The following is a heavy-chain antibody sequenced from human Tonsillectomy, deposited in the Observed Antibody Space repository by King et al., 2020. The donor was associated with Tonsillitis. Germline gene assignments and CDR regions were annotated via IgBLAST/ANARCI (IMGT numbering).Heavy chain of an antibody. Sequence: VQLVESGGGLVQPGGSLRLSCAASGFTFSSCAMSWVRQAPGKGLEWVSGISGSGGRTYYADSVKGRFTISRDNSKNTLYLQMNSLRAEDTAVYYCAKVPLVRGVIMRGYYFDHWGQGTLVTVSS. CDR3: AKVPLVRGVIMRGYYFDH. D-gene: IGHD3-10*01. CDR2: ISGSGGRT. J-gene: IGHJ4*02. CDR1: GFTFSSCA. V-gene: IGHV3-23*04.